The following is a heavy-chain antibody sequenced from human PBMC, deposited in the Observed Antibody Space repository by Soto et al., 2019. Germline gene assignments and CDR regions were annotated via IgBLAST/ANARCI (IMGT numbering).Heavy chain of an antibody. J-gene: IGHJ6*03. V-gene: IGHV1-46*01. CDR3: ATNREDLEYEIYSYYYMDV. D-gene: IGHD2-15*01. CDR1: GYTFTSYY. Sequence: ASVKVSCKASGYTFTSYYMHWVRQAPGQGLEWMGIINPSGGSTSYAQKFQGRVTMTRDTSTSTVYMELSSLRSEDTAVYYCATNREDLEYEIYSYYYMDVWGKGTTVTVSS. CDR2: INPSGGST.